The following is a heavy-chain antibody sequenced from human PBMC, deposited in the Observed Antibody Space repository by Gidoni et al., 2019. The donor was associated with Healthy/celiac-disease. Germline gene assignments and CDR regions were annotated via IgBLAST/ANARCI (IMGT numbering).Heavy chain of an antibody. J-gene: IGHJ6*02. V-gene: IGHV3-23*01. Sequence: EVQLWESGGGLVQPGGSLRPPCAASGVTFSSYARSGVRQAPGKGLGWVSAISGSGGSTYYADSVKGRFTISRDNSKNTLYLQMNSLRAEDTAVYYCAKAGYCSGGSCRTYYYGMDVWGQGTTVTVSS. CDR2: ISGSGGST. CDR3: AKAGYCSGGSCRTYYYGMDV. CDR1: GVTFSSYA. D-gene: IGHD2-15*01.